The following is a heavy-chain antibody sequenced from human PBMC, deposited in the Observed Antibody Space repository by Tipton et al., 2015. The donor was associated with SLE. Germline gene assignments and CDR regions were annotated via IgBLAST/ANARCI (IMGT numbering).Heavy chain of an antibody. D-gene: IGHD3-16*01. CDR2: INHSGST. CDR1: GGSFSGYY. V-gene: IGHV4-34*01. J-gene: IGHJ6*02. Sequence: TLSLTCAVYGGSFSGYYWSWIRQPPGKGLEWIGEINHSGSTNYNPSLKSRVTISVDTSKNQFSLKLSSVTAADTAVYYCARDHLWGVPNGMDVWGQGTTVIVSS. CDR3: ARDHLWGVPNGMDV.